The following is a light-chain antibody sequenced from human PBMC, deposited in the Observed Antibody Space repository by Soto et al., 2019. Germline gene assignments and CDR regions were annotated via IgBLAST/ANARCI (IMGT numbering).Light chain of an antibody. Sequence: QSALTQPPSASGSPGQSVTISCTGTSSDVGGYNYVSRYQQHPGKAPKLMIYEVSKRPSGVPDRFSGSKSGNTASLTVSGLQAEDEADYYCSSYAGSNVVFGGGTKVTVL. CDR3: SSYAGSNVV. V-gene: IGLV2-8*01. J-gene: IGLJ2*01. CDR2: EVS. CDR1: SSDVGGYNY.